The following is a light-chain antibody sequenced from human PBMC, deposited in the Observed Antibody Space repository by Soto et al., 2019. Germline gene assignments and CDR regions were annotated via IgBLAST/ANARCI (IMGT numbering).Light chain of an antibody. CDR1: QGIRNA. CDR3: QQHNSYPRT. V-gene: IGKV1-17*01. Sequence: DIQMTQSPSSLSASVGDRVTITCRASQGIRNALGWYQQKPGKAPKRLIYAASSLQSGVPSRFSGSGSGTEFTLTISGLQPEDFVTYYGQQHNSYPRTFGQGTKVEIK. J-gene: IGKJ1*01. CDR2: AAS.